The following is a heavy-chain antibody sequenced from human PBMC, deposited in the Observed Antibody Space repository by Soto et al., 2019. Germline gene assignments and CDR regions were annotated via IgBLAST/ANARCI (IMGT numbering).Heavy chain of an antibody. D-gene: IGHD3-10*01. CDR3: AIDESLDV. J-gene: IGHJ6*02. CDR1: GYTFTSYS. Sequence: ASVKVSCKASGYTFTSYSMHWVRQAPGQGLEWMGIINPSGGSTTYAQKFQDRVTMTRDTSTSTVYMEVSSLRSEDTAVYYCAIDESLDVWGQGTTVTVSS. V-gene: IGHV1-46*01. CDR2: INPSGGST.